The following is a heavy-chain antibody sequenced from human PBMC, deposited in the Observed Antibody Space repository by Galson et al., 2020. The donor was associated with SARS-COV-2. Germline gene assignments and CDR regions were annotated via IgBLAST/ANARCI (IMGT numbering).Heavy chain of an antibody. J-gene: IGHJ4*02. D-gene: IGHD4-17*01. CDR1: AITFSPYW. Sequence: GESLKISCAASAITFSPYWMHWLRQAPGRGLVWVSRINGDGSSTTYADSVKGRFTISRDNARNTLYLQMNSLRVEDTAVYYCARRGDYADSWGQGTLVTVSS. V-gene: IGHV3-74*01. CDR2: INGDGSST. CDR3: ARRGDYADS.